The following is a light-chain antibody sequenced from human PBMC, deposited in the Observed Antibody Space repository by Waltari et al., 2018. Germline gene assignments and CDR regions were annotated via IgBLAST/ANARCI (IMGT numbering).Light chain of an antibody. V-gene: IGLV4-69*01. CDR1: SGHSSNV. CDR2: VNSDGSH. Sequence: QLVLTQSPSASASLGASVKLTCTLSSGHSSNVVAWLQQRPEKDPRYLMKVNSDGSHSKGDEIPDRFSGSSSGAERYLTISSLQSEDEADYYCQTGGHGTWVFGGGTKLTVL. CDR3: QTGGHGTWV. J-gene: IGLJ3*02.